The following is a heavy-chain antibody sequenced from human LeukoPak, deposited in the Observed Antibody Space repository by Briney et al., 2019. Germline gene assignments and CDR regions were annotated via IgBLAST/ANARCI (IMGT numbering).Heavy chain of an antibody. J-gene: IGHJ4*02. CDR2: IIPIFGTA. V-gene: IGHV1-69*13. Sequence: GASVKVSCKSSGYTFTSYAISWVRQAPGQGLEWMGGIIPIFGTANYAQKFQGRVTITADESTSTAYMELSSLRSEDTAVYYCARDARWPRGTYFDYWGQGTLVTVSS. CDR1: GYTFTSYA. CDR3: ARDARWPRGTYFDY. D-gene: IGHD4-23*01.